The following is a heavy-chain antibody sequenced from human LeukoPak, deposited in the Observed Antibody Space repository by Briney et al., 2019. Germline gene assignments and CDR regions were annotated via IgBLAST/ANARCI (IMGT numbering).Heavy chain of an antibody. CDR1: GYTFTSYG. Sequence: GASVKVSCKASGYTFTSYGISWVRQAPGQGLEWMGWISAYNGNTNYAQKLQGRVTMTTDTSTSTAYMELRSLRSDDTAVYYCARDQCSATTRTCVAFDIWGQGTMVTVSS. V-gene: IGHV1-18*01. CDR2: ISAYNGNT. J-gene: IGHJ3*02. CDR3: ARDQCSATTRTCVAFDI. D-gene: IGHD3-10*02.